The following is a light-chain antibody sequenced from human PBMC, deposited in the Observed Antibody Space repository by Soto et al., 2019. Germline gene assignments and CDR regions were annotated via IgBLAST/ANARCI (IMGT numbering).Light chain of an antibody. V-gene: IGKV3-15*01. CDR1: QNVGSN. CDR2: GAS. J-gene: IGKJ1*01. Sequence: ETVMTQSPATLSVSPGQRVTLSCRASQNVGSNLAWYQQKPGQAPRLLIYGASTRATGIPGSFSGGGSGTEFTLTISSLQYEDFAIYSCQQYDQRPPGTFGQGTKVEIK. CDR3: QQYDQRPPGT.